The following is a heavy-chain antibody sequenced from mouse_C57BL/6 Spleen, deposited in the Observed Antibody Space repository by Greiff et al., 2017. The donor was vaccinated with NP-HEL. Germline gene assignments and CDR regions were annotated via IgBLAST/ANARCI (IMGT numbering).Heavy chain of an antibody. J-gene: IGHJ2*01. CDR3: LTTVVAKGDYFDY. V-gene: IGHV1-15*01. CDR1: GYTFTDYE. D-gene: IGHD1-1*01. CDR2: IDPETGGT. Sequence: VKLVESGAELVRPGASVTLSCKASGYTFTDYEMHWVKQTPVHGLEWIGAIDPETGGTAYNQKFKGKAILTADKSSSTAYMELRSLTSEDSAVYYSLTTVVAKGDYFDYWGQGTTLTVSS.